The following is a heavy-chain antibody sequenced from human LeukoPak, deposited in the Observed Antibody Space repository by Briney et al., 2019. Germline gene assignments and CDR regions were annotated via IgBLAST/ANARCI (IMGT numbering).Heavy chain of an antibody. CDR2: ISSSSSYI. CDR3: ARVATYYYDSSGYVHAFDI. V-gene: IGHV3-21*01. CDR1: GFTFSSYS. Sequence: GGSLRLSCAASGFTFSSYSMNWVRQAPGKGLEGVSSISSSSSYIYYADSVKGRFTISRDNAKNSQYLQMNSLRAEDTAVYYCARVATYYYDSSGYVHAFDIWGQGTMVTVSS. D-gene: IGHD3-22*01. J-gene: IGHJ3*02.